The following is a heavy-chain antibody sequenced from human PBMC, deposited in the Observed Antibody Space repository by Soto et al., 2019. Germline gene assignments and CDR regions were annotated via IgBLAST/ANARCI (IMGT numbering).Heavy chain of an antibody. CDR2: IGVGGGDR. Sequence: EVQLLESGGGLVQPGGSLRLSCAASGFTFSSYAMSWVRQAPGKGLEWVSIIGVGGGDRYYPESVKGRFTISRDNSRDTLYLEMNSLRDEETAVYYCARVRFGELVWGQGTLGTVSS. J-gene: IGHJ4*02. CDR1: GFTFSSYA. D-gene: IGHD3-10*01. CDR3: ARVRFGELV. V-gene: IGHV3-23*01.